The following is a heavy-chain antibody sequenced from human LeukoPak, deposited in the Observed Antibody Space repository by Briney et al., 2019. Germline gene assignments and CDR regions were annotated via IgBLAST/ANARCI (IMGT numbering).Heavy chain of an antibody. CDR3: AKLCTSKNCPFDC. Sequence: GGSLRLSCAASGFTFSSYAMSWVRQTPGKGLEWVSAISGSGGNTYYADSVKGRFSISRDNSKNTLYLQMNSLRAEDTAVYYCAKLCTSKNCPFDCWGQGTLVTVSS. V-gene: IGHV3-23*01. J-gene: IGHJ4*02. CDR1: GFTFSSYA. CDR2: ISGSGGNT. D-gene: IGHD2-2*01.